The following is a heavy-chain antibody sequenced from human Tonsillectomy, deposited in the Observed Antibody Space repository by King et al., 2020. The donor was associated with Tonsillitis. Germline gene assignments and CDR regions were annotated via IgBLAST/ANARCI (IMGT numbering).Heavy chain of an antibody. D-gene: IGHD1-26*01. Sequence: HVQLVESGGGVVQPGRSLRLSCAASGFTFSRSGMHWVRRSPGKGLEWVAIIWYDGSNKFYADSVKGRFTISRDNSKNTVYLQMNSLRAEDTAVYYCSKDQGTSGRVGPTTPKGYFDDWGQGTLVTVSS. CDR1: GFTFSRSG. CDR3: SKDQGTSGRVGPTTPKGYFDD. J-gene: IGHJ4*02. V-gene: IGHV3-33*06. CDR2: IWYDGSNK.